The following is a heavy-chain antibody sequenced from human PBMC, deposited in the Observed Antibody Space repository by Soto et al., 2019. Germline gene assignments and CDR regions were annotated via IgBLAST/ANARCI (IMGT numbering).Heavy chain of an antibody. CDR2: IYYSGNT. Sequence: SETLSLTCTVSGGSITSSNYHWGWSRQPPGKGLEWIGTIYYSGNTYYNPSLKSRVTMSMDASKNQFSLTLSSVAVADTAVYYCSRLTNARPGDDWGQGTLVTVSS. CDR3: SRLTNARPGDD. CDR1: GGSITSSNYH. V-gene: IGHV4-39*01. D-gene: IGHD2-2*01. J-gene: IGHJ4*02.